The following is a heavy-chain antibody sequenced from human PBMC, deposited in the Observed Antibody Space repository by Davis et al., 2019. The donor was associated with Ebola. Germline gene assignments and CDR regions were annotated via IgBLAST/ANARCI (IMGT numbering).Heavy chain of an antibody. D-gene: IGHD6-13*01. CDR2: ISSSGSTI. J-gene: IGHJ6*02. Sequence: GESLKISCTASGFTFSSYEMNWVRQAPGKGLEWVSYISSSGSTIYYADSVKGRFTISRDNAKNSLYLQMNSLRAEDTAVYYCARSRKAAAGMWYYYYGMDVWGQGTTVTVSS. CDR1: GFTFSSYE. CDR3: ARSRKAAAGMWYYYYGMDV. V-gene: IGHV3-48*03.